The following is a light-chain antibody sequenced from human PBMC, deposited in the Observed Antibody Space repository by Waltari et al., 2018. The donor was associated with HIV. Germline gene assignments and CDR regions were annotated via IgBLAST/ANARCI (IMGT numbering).Light chain of an antibody. Sequence: QSALAQPRSVSGSPGQSVTISCTGTTREVGGYNYVSWFQPHPGKAPKHIIYHVTKRPSGVPDRFSASKSGNTASLTISGLQAEDEAEYYCCSNAARATYVFGTGTQVTVL. CDR2: HVT. J-gene: IGLJ1*01. CDR3: CSNAARATYV. CDR1: TREVGGYNY. V-gene: IGLV2-11*01.